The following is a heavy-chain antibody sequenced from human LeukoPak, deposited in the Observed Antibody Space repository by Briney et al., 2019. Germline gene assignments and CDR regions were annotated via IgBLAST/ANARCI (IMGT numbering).Heavy chain of an antibody. Sequence: ASVKVSCKASGYTFTGYYMHWVRQAPGQGLEWMGWINPNSGGTNYAQKFQGRVTMTRDTSISTAYMELSRLRSDDTAVYYCARGLLSIYYDSSGYYPHNWFDPWGQGTLVTVSS. CDR1: GYTFTGYY. D-gene: IGHD3-22*01. CDR3: ARGLLSIYYDSSGYYPHNWFDP. V-gene: IGHV1-2*02. CDR2: INPNSGGT. J-gene: IGHJ5*02.